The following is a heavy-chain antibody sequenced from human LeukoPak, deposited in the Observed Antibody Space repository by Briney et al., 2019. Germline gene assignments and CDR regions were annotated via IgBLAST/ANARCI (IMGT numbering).Heavy chain of an antibody. Sequence: GGSLRLSCAASGFTVSSNYMSWVRQAPGKGLEWVSVIYSGGSTYYADSVKGRFTISRDNSKNTLYLQMNSLRAEDTAVYYCARDQTVPPGDAFDIWGQGPVVTVSS. D-gene: IGHD4-17*01. J-gene: IGHJ3*02. CDR1: GFTVSSNY. CDR2: IYSGGST. CDR3: ARDQTVPPGDAFDI. V-gene: IGHV3-53*01.